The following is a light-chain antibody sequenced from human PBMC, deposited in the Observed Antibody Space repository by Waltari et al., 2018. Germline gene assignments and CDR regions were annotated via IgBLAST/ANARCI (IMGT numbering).Light chain of an antibody. CDR1: QRISTNY. J-gene: IGKJ4*01. Sequence: EIVLTQSPGTLSLSQGERVTISCRASQRISTNYLAWYQQRPGQAPSLLIYGASTRATGIPDRFSGSGSATDFTLTISRLEPEDFAVYYCQHYGTSPLTFGGGTKVEIK. V-gene: IGKV3-20*01. CDR2: GAS. CDR3: QHYGTSPLT.